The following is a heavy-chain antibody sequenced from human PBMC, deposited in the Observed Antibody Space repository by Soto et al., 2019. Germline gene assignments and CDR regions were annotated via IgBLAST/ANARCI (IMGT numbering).Heavy chain of an antibody. D-gene: IGHD3-10*01. Sequence: GGSLRLSCAASGFTFDDYAMHWVRQAPGKGLEWVSGISWNSGSIGYADSVKGRFTISRDNAKNSLYLQMNSLRAEDTALYYCAKGSSFFIYGSGSRPPDYWGQGTLVTVSS. CDR1: GFTFDDYA. J-gene: IGHJ4*02. CDR2: ISWNSGSI. CDR3: AKGSSFFIYGSGSRPPDY. V-gene: IGHV3-9*01.